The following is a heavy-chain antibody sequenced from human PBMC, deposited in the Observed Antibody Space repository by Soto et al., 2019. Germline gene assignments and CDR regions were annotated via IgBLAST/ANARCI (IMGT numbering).Heavy chain of an antibody. Sequence: GASVKVSCKAGGVTFSSYAISWVRQAPGQGLEWMGGIIPIFGTANYAQKFQGRVTITADESTSTAYMELSSLRSEDTAVYYCARDPGIAAAGSWGQGTMVTVS. CDR1: GVTFSSYA. J-gene: IGHJ3*01. V-gene: IGHV1-69*13. D-gene: IGHD6-13*01. CDR3: ARDPGIAAAGS. CDR2: IIPIFGTA.